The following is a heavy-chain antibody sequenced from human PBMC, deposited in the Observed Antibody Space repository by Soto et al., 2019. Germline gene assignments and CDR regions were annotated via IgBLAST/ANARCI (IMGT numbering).Heavy chain of an antibody. J-gene: IGHJ3*02. V-gene: IGHV3-9*01. CDR1: GFTFDDYA. D-gene: IGHD6-19*01. CDR3: AKDMVAVAGILAFDI. Sequence: EVQLVESGGGLVQPGRSLRLSCAASGFTFDDYAMHWVRQAPGKGLEWVAGISWNSGSIGYADSVKGRFTISRDNAKNSLYLQMNSLRAEDTALYYCAKDMVAVAGILAFDIWGQGTIVTVSS. CDR2: ISWNSGSI.